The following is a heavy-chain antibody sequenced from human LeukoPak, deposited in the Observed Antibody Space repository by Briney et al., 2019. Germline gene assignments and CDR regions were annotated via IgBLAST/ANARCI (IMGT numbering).Heavy chain of an antibody. CDR2: IYYSGST. V-gene: IGHV4-59*01. CDR3: ARVTSHRYDFWSGYYPGSWFDP. D-gene: IGHD3-3*01. Sequence: PSETLSLTCTVSGGSISSYYWSWIRQPPGKGLEWIGYIYYSGSTNYNPSLKSRVTISVDTSKNQFSLKLSSVTAADTAVYYCARVTSHRYDFWSGYYPGSWFDPWGQGTLVTVSS. CDR1: GGSISSYY. J-gene: IGHJ5*02.